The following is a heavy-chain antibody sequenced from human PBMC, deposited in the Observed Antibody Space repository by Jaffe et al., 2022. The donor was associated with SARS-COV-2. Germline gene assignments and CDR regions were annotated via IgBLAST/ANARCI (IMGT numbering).Heavy chain of an antibody. CDR2: ITSSSSYI. V-gene: IGHV3-21*06. D-gene: IGHD6-19*01. J-gene: IGHJ6*02. CDR1: GFTFSNYG. CDR3: ASAVAMDHGHEV. Sequence: EVQLEESGGGPVKPGGSLRLSCVASGFTFSNYGMSWVRQAPGKGLEWVSSITSSSSYINYADSVRGRFTISRDNAKNSLYLQMNSLRAEDTAVYYCASAVAMDHGHEVWGQGTTVTVSS.